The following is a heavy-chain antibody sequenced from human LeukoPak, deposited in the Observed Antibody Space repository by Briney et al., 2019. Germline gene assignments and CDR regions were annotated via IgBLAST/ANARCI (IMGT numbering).Heavy chain of an antibody. V-gene: IGHV3-33*01. CDR2: IWYDGSNK. CDR1: GFTFSSYG. CDR3: AGGEEMGEYYFDY. J-gene: IGHJ4*02. Sequence: GGSLRLSCAASGFTFSSYGMHWVRQAPGKGLEWVAVIWYDGSNKYHADSVKGRFTISRDNSKNTLYLQMNSLRAEDTAVYYCAGGEEMGEYYFDYWGQGTLVTVSS. D-gene: IGHD3-16*01.